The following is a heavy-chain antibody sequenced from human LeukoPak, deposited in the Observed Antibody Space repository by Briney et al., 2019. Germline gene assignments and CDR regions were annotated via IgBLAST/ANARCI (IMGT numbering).Heavy chain of an antibody. CDR2: IYTSGST. CDR1: GGSFSSYY. J-gene: IGHJ4*02. Sequence: PSETLSLTCTVSGGSFSSYYWSWIRQSAGKGLEWIGRIYTSGSTDYNPSLQSRVTMSVDTSKNQFSLKLSSVTAADTAVYYCARDRAVTDGRFDYWGQGTLVTVSS. D-gene: IGHD4-17*01. CDR3: ARDRAVTDGRFDY. V-gene: IGHV4-4*07.